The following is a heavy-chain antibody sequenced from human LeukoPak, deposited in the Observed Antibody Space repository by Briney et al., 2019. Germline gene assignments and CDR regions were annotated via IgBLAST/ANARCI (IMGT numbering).Heavy chain of an antibody. D-gene: IGHD4-17*01. CDR2: ISSSASVI. V-gene: IGHV3-48*03. CDR1: GFTFSSSE. CDR3: VRVTHGD. Sequence: PGGSLRLSCAASGFTFSSSEMNWVRQAPGKGLEWHAYISSSASVIYCADSVQGRVTISRDNARNSLYLQMSSLRAEDTALYYCVRVTHGDWGQGTLVTVSS. J-gene: IGHJ4*02.